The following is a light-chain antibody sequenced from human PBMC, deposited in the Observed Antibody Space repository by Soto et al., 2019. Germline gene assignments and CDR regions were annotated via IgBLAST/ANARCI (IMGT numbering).Light chain of an antibody. Sequence: QSALTQPASVSGSPGQSITISCTGTSSDVGGYNYVSWYQHHPGKAPKLMVYEVSNRPSGVSNRFSGSKSGTTASLTISGLQAEDGADYYCSSYTTSYTQVFGGGTKLTVL. CDR3: SSYTTSYTQV. V-gene: IGLV2-14*01. J-gene: IGLJ3*02. CDR2: EVS. CDR1: SSDVGGYNY.